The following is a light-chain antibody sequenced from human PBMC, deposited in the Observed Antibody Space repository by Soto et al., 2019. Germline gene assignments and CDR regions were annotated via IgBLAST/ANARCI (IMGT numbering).Light chain of an antibody. CDR3: QHFGSSRGT. CDR1: QSVSNF. CDR2: DAS. Sequence: IMLKHSPATLSLSPCERATLTFRASQSVSNFLAWYQHKPGQAPRLLIYDASIRAAGVPARFSGSGSGTDFTLTISRLEPEDFAVYYCQHFGSSRGTFGQGTKVDI. J-gene: IGKJ1*01. V-gene: IGKV3-20*01.